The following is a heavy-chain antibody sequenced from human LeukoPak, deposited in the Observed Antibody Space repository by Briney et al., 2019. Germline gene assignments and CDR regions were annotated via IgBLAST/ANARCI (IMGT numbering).Heavy chain of an antibody. D-gene: IGHD2-2*01. CDR3: ARGCFRYCSSTSCLSWFDP. CDR1: GGSFSGYY. CDR2: INHSGST. J-gene: IGHJ5*02. Sequence: SETLSLTCAVYGGSFSGYYWSWVRQPPGKGLEWVGEINHSGSTNYNPSLKRRVTISVDTSKNKFSLKLSSVTAADTAVYYCARGCFRYCSSTSCLSWFDPWGQGTLVTVSS. V-gene: IGHV4-34*01.